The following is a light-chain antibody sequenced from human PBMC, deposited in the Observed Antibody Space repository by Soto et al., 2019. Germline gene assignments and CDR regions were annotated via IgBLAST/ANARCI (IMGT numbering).Light chain of an antibody. V-gene: IGKV4-1*01. Sequence: DIVMTQSPESLPVSLGERATINCKSTQSILSSSNNKNYLAWYQQKPGLSPKLLIYWASTRESGVPDRFSGSGSGTDFTLTISSLQAEDVAVYYCQQYYSTPTFGQGTRLEIK. CDR2: WAS. CDR1: QSILSSSNNKNY. J-gene: IGKJ5*01. CDR3: QQYYSTPT.